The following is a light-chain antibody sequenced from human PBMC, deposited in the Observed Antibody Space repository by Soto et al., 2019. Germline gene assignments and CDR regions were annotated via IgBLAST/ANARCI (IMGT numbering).Light chain of an antibody. Sequence: DIVMTQSPLSLPVTPGEPASISYRSSESLLSTNGYNYFDWYLQKPGQSPQLLIYLGSNRASGVPDRFSGSGSGTDFTLKISRVEAEDVGVYYCMQVLQTPFTFGQGTKLEIK. V-gene: IGKV2-28*01. J-gene: IGKJ2*01. CDR2: LGS. CDR3: MQVLQTPFT. CDR1: ESLLSTNGYNY.